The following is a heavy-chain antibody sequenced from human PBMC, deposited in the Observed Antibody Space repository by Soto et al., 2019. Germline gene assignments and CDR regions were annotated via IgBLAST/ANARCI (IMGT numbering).Heavy chain of an antibody. J-gene: IGHJ6*02. D-gene: IGHD2-8*01. CDR3: ARQGSNGAYYYYGMDV. Sequence: GESLKISCQGSGYRFSSYWIAWVRQMPGKGLEWMGIIYPGDSDTRYSPSFEGQVTMSVDKSNSTAYLHWSSLKASDTAMYYCARQGSNGAYYYYGMDVWGQGTTVTVSS. V-gene: IGHV5-51*01. CDR2: IYPGDSDT. CDR1: GYRFSSYW.